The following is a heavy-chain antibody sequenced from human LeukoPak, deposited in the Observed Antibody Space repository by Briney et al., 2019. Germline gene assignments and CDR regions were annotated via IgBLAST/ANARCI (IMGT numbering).Heavy chain of an antibody. J-gene: IGHJ4*02. CDR1: GFTFSDYY. Sequence: GGCLRLSCAASGFTFSDYYMSWIRQAPGEGLECSSYISTSGTTRYYADSVKGRFTISRDNAKNSLYLQMNSLRPEDTAVYYCAKHSCTGGGTCDLNYWGQGTLLTVSS. CDR2: ISTSGTTR. V-gene: IGHV3-11*01. CDR3: AKHSCTGGGTCDLNY. D-gene: IGHD2-8*02.